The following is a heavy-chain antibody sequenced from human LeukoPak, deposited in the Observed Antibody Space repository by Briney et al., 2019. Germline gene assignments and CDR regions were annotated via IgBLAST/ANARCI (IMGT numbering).Heavy chain of an antibody. Sequence: GGSLRLSCAASGFTFSSYWMHWVRHAPGKGLVWVSRINSDGSSTSYADSVKGRFTISRDNAKNTLYLQMNSLRAEDTAVYYCARDGNYDILTGNDAFDIWGQGTMVAVSS. CDR1: GFTFSSYW. D-gene: IGHD3-9*01. CDR3: ARDGNYDILTGNDAFDI. V-gene: IGHV3-74*01. J-gene: IGHJ3*02. CDR2: INSDGSST.